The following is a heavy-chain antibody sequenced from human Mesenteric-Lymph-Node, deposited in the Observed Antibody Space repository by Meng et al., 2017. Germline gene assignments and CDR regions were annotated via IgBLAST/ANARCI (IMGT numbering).Heavy chain of an antibody. Sequence: GESLKISCAASGFTFSSYAMSWVRQAPGKGLEWVSAISGSGGSTYYADSVKGRFTISRDNSKNTLYLQMNSLRAEDTAVYYCAKDIRQLDYWGQGTLVTVSS. CDR3: AKDIRQLDY. D-gene: IGHD6-6*01. CDR1: GFTFSSYA. J-gene: IGHJ4*02. V-gene: IGHV3-23*01. CDR2: ISGSGGST.